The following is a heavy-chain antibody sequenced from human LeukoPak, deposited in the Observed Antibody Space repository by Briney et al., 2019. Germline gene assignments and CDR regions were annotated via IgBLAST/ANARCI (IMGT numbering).Heavy chain of an antibody. CDR1: GFTFSSYA. J-gene: IGHJ4*02. Sequence: GGSLILSCAASGFTFSSYAMSWVRQAPGKGLEWFSAITDSGGDTYYADSVKGRFTISRDNSKNTLDLQMSSLRAEDTAVYYCAKGSASSRPYYFDYWGQGALVTVSS. V-gene: IGHV3-23*01. D-gene: IGHD2-15*01. CDR3: AKGSASSRPYYFDY. CDR2: ITDSGGDT.